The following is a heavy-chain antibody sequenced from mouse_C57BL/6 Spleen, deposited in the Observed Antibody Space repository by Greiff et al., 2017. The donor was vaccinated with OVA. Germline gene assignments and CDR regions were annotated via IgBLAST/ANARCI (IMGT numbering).Heavy chain of an antibody. J-gene: IGHJ3*01. CDR3: ARELLITTVVATKAY. V-gene: IGHV1-85*01. CDR2: IYPRDGST. Sequence: QVQLQQSGPELVKPGASVKLSCKASGYTFTSYDINWVKQRPGQGLEWIGWIYPRDGSTKYNEKFKGKATLTVDTSSSTAYMELHSLTSEDSAVYFCARELLITTVVATKAYWGQGTLVTVSA. D-gene: IGHD1-1*01. CDR1: GYTFTSYD.